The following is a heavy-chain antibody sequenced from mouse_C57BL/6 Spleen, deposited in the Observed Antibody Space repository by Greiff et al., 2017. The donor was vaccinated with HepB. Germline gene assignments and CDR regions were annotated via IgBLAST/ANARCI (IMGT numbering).Heavy chain of an antibody. CDR1: GFTFSDYG. CDR3: ARQCTTVVDWYFDV. V-gene: IGHV5-15*01. J-gene: IGHJ1*03. D-gene: IGHD1-1*01. CDR2: ISNLAYSI. Sequence: EVMLVESGGGLVQPGGSLKLSCAASGFTFSDYGMAWVRQAPRKGPEWVAFISNLAYSIYYADTVTGRFTISRENAKNNLYLEMSSLRSEDTAMYYCARQCTTVVDWYFDVWGTGTTVTVSS.